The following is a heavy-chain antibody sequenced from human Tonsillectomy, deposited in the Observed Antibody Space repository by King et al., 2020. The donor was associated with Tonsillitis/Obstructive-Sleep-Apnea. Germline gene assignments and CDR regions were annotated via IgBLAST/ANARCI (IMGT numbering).Heavy chain of an antibody. J-gene: IGHJ6*03. CDR2: INAGNCNT. CDR3: ARDFLRGDYYYYLDV. V-gene: IGHV1-3*01. CDR1: GYTFSSYA. D-gene: IGHD3-10*01. Sequence: QLVQSGAEVKKPGASVKVSCKASGYTFSSYAMHWVRQAPGQRLEWMAWINAGNCNTRYSQKFQGRVTITRDTSASTAYMELSSLRSEDTAVYYCARDFLRGDYYYYLDVWGTGTTGTVSS.